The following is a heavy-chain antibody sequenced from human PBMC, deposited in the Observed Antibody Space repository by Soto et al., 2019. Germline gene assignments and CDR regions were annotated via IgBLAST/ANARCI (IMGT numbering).Heavy chain of an antibody. CDR2: VYYNGIT. CDR1: GGSINNHY. Sequence: QVQLQESGPGLVKPSETLSLTCTVSGGSINNHYWSWIRQPPGKGLAWLGYVYYNGITNYNPSVKSRVTMSADTSKNPLSLNLTSLTAADTAIYYCTRANWYSEYWGQGTLVTVSS. D-gene: IGHD7-27*01. V-gene: IGHV4-59*11. J-gene: IGHJ4*02. CDR3: TRANWYSEY.